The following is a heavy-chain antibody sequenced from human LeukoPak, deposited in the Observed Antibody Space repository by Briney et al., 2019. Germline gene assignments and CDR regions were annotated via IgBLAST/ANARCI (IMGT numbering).Heavy chain of an antibody. J-gene: IGHJ5*02. CDR2: VYFSGTT. CDR1: GGSVSSSSYY. Sequence: SETLSLTCTVSGGSVSSSSYYWGWIRQPLGKGLEWIGSVYFSGTTYYNSSLKSRVTISVDTSKNQFSLKLNSVTAADTAVYYCARHEVGYCSSPSCYGGNWLDPSGQGTLVTVSS. D-gene: IGHD2-2*01. CDR3: ARHEVGYCSSPSCYGGNWLDP. V-gene: IGHV4-39*01.